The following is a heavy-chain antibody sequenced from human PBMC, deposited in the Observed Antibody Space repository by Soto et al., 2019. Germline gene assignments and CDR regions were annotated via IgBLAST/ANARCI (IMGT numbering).Heavy chain of an antibody. D-gene: IGHD3-3*01. V-gene: IGHV1-3*01. CDR2: INAGNGTT. J-gene: IGHJ4*02. CDR1: GYTFTSYA. CDR3: ARVSGYYAPDY. Sequence: ASVKVSCKASGYTFTSYAMHWVRQAPGQRLEWMGWINAGNGTTKYSQKFQGRVTITRDASASTAYMELSSLRSEDTAVYYCARVSGYYAPDYWGQGPLVTVSS.